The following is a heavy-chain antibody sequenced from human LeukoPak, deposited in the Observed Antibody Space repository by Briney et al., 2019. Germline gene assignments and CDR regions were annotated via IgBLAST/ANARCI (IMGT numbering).Heavy chain of an antibody. CDR3: TKYRGGSGYYFDY. V-gene: IGHV3-15*01. CDR1: GFTFSNAW. J-gene: IGHJ4*02. CDR2: IKSKTGGGTT. Sequence: GGSLRLSCAACGFTFSNAWMSWVRQAPGKGLEWVGRIKSKTGGGTTDYAAPLKGRFTISRDDSKNTLYLQMNSLKTEDTAVYYCTKYRGGSGYYFDYWGQGTLVTVSS. D-gene: IGHD3-22*01.